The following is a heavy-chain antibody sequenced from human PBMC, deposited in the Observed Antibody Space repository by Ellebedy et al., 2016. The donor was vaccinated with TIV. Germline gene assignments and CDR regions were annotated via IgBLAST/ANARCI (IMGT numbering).Heavy chain of an antibody. Sequence: ASVKVSXXASGYTFTSYGIFWVRQAPGQGLEWLGWITVYNGYTNYAQKFQGRVTMTTDTSTSTAYMELTSLTSDDTAMYFCARKSNWGTFYFDSWGQGTLVTVSS. V-gene: IGHV1-18*04. D-gene: IGHD7-27*01. CDR3: ARKSNWGTFYFDS. CDR2: ITVYNGYT. J-gene: IGHJ4*02. CDR1: GYTFTSYG.